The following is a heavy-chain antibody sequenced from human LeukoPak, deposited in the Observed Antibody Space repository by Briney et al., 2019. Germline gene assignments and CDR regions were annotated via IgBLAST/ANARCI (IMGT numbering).Heavy chain of an antibody. Sequence: SETLSLTCSVYGASSFSSYYWSWIRQTPGGALEWIGEINHSGYTNYNPSLKSRVTLSIDTSKNQFSLRLNSVTAADTAVYYCSRQVVGHDYWGQGTLVTVSS. J-gene: IGHJ4*02. D-gene: IGHD3-22*01. CDR3: SRQVVGHDY. CDR2: INHSGYT. CDR1: GASSFSSYY. V-gene: IGHV4-34*01.